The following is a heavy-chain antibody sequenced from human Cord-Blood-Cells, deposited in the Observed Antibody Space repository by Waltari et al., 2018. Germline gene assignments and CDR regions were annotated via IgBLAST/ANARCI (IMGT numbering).Heavy chain of an antibody. CDR2: MNPNSGNT. J-gene: IGHJ4*02. Sequence: QVQLVQSGAEVKKPGASVKVPCKASGYTFTSYHINWARQATGQGLEWMGWMNPNSGNTGYAQKFQGRVTMTRNTSRSTAYMELCSLRSEYTAVYYCARGPRDYWGQGTLVTVSS. V-gene: IGHV1-8*01. CDR3: ARGPRDY. CDR1: GYTFTSYH.